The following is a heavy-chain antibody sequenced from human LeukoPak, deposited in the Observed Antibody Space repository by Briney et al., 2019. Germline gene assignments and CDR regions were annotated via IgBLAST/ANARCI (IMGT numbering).Heavy chain of an antibody. D-gene: IGHD3-10*01. CDR3: ARDDGARGVILKRPIDY. CDR1: GFTFSSYA. J-gene: IGHJ4*02. Sequence: GGSLRLSCAASGFTFSSYAMSWVRQARGKGLEWVSVISGNGGSTYYADSVKGRFTISRDNSKNTLYLQMNSLRGEDTTVYYYARDDGARGVILKRPIDYWGQGTLVTVSS. V-gene: IGHV3-23*01. CDR2: ISGNGGST.